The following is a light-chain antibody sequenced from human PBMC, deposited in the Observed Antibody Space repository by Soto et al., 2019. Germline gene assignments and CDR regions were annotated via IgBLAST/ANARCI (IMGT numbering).Light chain of an antibody. CDR1: KLGDKY. Sequence: SSELTQSPSVSVSPGQTASITCSGDKLGDKYACWYQQKPGQSPVLVIYQDSKRPTGTPERFSGSNSGNTATMTISGTQAMDEDDYYCQALGISTLVFGGGTKLTVL. CDR3: QALGISTLV. V-gene: IGLV3-1*01. CDR2: QDS. J-gene: IGLJ2*01.